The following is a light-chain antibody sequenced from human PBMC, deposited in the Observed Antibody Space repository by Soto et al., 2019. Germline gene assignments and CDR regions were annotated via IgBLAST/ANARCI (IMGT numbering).Light chain of an antibody. J-gene: IGKJ2*01. CDR2: VAF. V-gene: IGKV1-39*01. CDR3: RQSFGSPLA. CDR1: QSIALS. Sequence: DIVLTQSPSSLSSSVGDTVTMSCRASQSIALSVNWYQQKPGKAPKLLIYVAFTIETGVPPRFSGSGSGTEYIPPIRSLLAADVATYYYRQSFGSPLAFGQGTKLE.